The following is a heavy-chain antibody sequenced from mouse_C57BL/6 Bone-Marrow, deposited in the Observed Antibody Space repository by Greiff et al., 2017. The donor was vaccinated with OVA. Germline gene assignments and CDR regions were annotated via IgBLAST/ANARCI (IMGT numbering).Heavy chain of an antibody. CDR2: ISNGGGST. J-gene: IGHJ2*01. CDR3: ARHPGLGYFDY. Sequence: VKLVESGGGLVQPGGSLKLSCAASGFTFSDSYMYWVRQTPEKRLEWVAYISNGGGSTYYPDTVKGRFTISRDNAKNTLYLQMSRLKSEDTAMYYCARHPGLGYFDYWGQGTTLTVSS. V-gene: IGHV5-12*01. D-gene: IGHD4-1*01. CDR1: GFTFSDSY.